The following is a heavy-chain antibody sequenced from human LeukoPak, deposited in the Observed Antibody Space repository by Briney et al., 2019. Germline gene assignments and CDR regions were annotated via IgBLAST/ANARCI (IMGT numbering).Heavy chain of an antibody. CDR2: INPSGGST. V-gene: IGHV1-46*01. CDR1: GYTFTSYY. D-gene: IGHD3-3*01. Sequence: ASVKVSCKASGYTFTSYYMHWVRQAPGQGLEWMGIINPSGGSTSYAQKFQGRATMTRDTSTSTVYMELSSLRSEDTAVYYCARDAVLRFLEWLYAGAYYYGMDVWGQGTTVTVSS. J-gene: IGHJ6*02. CDR3: ARDAVLRFLEWLYAGAYYYGMDV.